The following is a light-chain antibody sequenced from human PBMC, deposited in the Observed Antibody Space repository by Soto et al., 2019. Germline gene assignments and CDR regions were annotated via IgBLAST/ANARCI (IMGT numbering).Light chain of an antibody. CDR2: TND. CDR1: SSNIGTSS. Sequence: QSVLTQPPSASGIPGQTVTITCSGSSSNIGTSSVHWYKHLPGTAPKPLIYTNDQRPSGVPDRFSGSKSGTSASLAISGLQSEDEADYYCAVWDDSLNGHVFGAGTKVTVL. CDR3: AVWDDSLNGHV. J-gene: IGLJ1*01. V-gene: IGLV1-44*01.